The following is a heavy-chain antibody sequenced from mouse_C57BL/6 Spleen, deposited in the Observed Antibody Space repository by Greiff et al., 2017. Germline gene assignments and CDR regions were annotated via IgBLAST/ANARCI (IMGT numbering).Heavy chain of an antibody. CDR3: ARRYGYDGIAY. D-gene: IGHD2-2*01. CDR1: GYTFTDYN. CDR2: INPNNGGT. Sequence: EVKLQESGPELVKPGASVKMSCKASGYTFTDYNMHWVKQSHGKSLEWIGYINPNNGGTSYNQKFKGKATLTVNKSSSTAYMELRSLTSEDSAVYYCARRYGYDGIAYWGQGTLVTVSA. V-gene: IGHV1-22*01. J-gene: IGHJ3*01.